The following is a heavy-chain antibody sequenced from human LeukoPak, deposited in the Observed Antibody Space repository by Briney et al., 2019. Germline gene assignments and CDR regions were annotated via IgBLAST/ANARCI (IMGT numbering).Heavy chain of an antibody. V-gene: IGHV3-23*01. J-gene: IGHJ4*02. CDR2: ISGSGGST. CDR3: AKDPSSIAAAPRERDY. D-gene: IGHD6-13*01. CDR1: GITFSSYA. Sequence: GGSLRPSCAASGITFSSYAMSWVRQAPGKGPEWVSAISGSGGSTYYADSVKGRFTISRDNSKNTLYLQMNSLRAEDTAVYYCAKDPSSIAAAPRERDYWGQGTLVTVSS.